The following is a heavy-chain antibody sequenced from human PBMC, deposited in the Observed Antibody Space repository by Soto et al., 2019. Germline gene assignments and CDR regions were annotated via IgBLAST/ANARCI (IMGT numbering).Heavy chain of an antibody. Sequence: PSETLSLTCTVSGASISSGTYYWSWVRQRPGKGLEWIGYIYFNGNTYYNPSLKSRVTISVDTSRNRFSLRLTSVTVADTAVYYCARAYYDVLTGDSRQGHLRNWLDPWGQGTLVTVS. D-gene: IGHD3-9*01. V-gene: IGHV4-31*03. CDR2: IYFNGNT. J-gene: IGHJ5*02. CDR3: ARAYYDVLTGDSRQGHLRNWLDP. CDR1: GASISSGTYY.